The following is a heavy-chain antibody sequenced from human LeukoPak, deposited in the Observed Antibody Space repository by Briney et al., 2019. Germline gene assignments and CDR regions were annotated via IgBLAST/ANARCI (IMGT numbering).Heavy chain of an antibody. CDR1: GDRLTNNW. D-gene: IGHD6-13*01. CDR3: ARFALTSSLDY. J-gene: IGHJ4*02. V-gene: IGHV5-51*01. CDR2: IYPGNSDT. Sequence: HGESLKISCKISGDRLTNNWIGWVRQVPGKGLEWMGLIYPGNSDTRYSPLFQGQVTLSVDRSISTAYLHWSGLKASDTAIYYCARFALTSSLDYWGQGTLVTVSS.